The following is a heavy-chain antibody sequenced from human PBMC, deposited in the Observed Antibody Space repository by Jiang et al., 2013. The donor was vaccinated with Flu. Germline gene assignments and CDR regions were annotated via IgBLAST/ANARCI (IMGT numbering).Heavy chain of an antibody. CDR1: GYTFTNYP. Sequence: QSGSELKEPGASVMISCRASGYTFTNYPMAWVRLAPGHGLEWVGWVNTTTGSPTYAPGFTGRFVFSVDTSVDTAFLQINSLRLEDTAVFYXARGRVGAAVWGQGLRSSSPQ. CDR3: ARGRVGAAV. CDR2: VNTTTGSP. J-gene: IGHJ1*01. D-gene: IGHD1-26*01. V-gene: IGHV7-4-1*02.